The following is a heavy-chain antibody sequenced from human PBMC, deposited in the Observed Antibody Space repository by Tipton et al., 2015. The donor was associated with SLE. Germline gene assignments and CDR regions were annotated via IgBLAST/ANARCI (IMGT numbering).Heavy chain of an antibody. CDR2: MNPNSGGT. J-gene: IGHJ4*02. V-gene: IGHV1-2*06. CDR3: ARDGSSSSYFDY. D-gene: IGHD6-13*01. Sequence: QLVQSGAEVKKSGASVKVSCKASGYNFNAYYIHWVRQAPGHGLEWMGQMNPNSGGTHYAQSFQGRVTMTGDTSVSTAYMELSGLRSDDTAVYYCARDGSSSSYFDYWGQGTLVTVSS. CDR1: GYNFNAYY.